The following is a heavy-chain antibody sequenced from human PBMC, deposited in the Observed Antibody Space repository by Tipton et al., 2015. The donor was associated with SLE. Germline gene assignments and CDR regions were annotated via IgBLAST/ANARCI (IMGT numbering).Heavy chain of an antibody. V-gene: IGHV4-61*01. J-gene: IGHJ5*02. D-gene: IGHD1-26*01. CDR1: GGSVSSGSYY. Sequence: TLSLTCTVSGGSVSSGSYYWSWIRQPPGKGLEWIGYIYYSGSTNYNPSLKSRVTISVDTSKNQFSLKVSSVTAADTAVYYCARVIVGATGWFDPWGQGTLVTVSS. CDR3: ARVIVGATGWFDP. CDR2: IYYSGST.